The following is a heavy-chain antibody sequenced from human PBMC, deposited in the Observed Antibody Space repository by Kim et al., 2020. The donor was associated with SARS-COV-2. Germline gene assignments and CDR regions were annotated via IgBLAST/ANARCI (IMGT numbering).Heavy chain of an antibody. Sequence: SETLSLTCTVSGGSISSSSYYWGWIRQPPGKGLEWIGSIYYSGSTYYNPSLKSRVTISVDTSKNQFSLKLSSVTAADTAVYYCARDPVYSSSWSYFDYWG. CDR3: ARDPVYSSSWSYFDY. CDR2: IYYSGST. D-gene: IGHD6-13*01. J-gene: IGHJ4*01. CDR1: GGSISSSSYY. V-gene: IGHV4-39*07.